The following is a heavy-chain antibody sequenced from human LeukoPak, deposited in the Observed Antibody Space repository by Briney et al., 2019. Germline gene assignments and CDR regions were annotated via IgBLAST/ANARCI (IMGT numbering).Heavy chain of an antibody. J-gene: IGHJ4*02. CDR1: GFTFVNAR. Sequence: GSLRLSCTASGFTFVNARMTWVRQAPGKGLEWLGRIRSINEDGKTDYTAAVKGRFTISRDVSKHTLYLQMNSLKVDDTAMYYCTTDDWGTAAYWGQGALVIV. D-gene: IGHD7-27*01. CDR3: TTDDWGTAAY. CDR2: IRSINEDGKT. V-gene: IGHV3-15*01.